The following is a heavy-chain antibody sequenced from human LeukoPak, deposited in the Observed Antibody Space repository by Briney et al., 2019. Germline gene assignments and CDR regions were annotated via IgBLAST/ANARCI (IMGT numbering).Heavy chain of an antibody. CDR2: IYYSGST. CDR1: GASISSYY. D-gene: IGHD2-15*01. J-gene: IGHJ4*02. Sequence: SETLSLTCTVSGASISSYYWSWIRQPPGKGLEWIGYIYYSGSTNYNPSLKSRVTISVDTSKNQFSLKLSSVTAADTAVYYCARRKCSGGSCYKDYWGQGTLVTVSS. CDR3: ARRKCSGGSCYKDY. V-gene: IGHV4-59*08.